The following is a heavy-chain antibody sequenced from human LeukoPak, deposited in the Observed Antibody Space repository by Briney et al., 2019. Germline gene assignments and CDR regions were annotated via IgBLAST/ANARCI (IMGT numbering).Heavy chain of an antibody. CDR3: ARGSGVVSGWYFDL. D-gene: IGHD3-3*01. Sequence: SETLSLTCTVSGGSLSSYYWSWIRQPPGKGLEWIGYIYYSGSNNYNPSLKSRVTISVDTSKNQFSLKLSSVTAADTAVYYCARGSGVVSGWYFDLWGRGTLVTVSS. J-gene: IGHJ2*01. CDR1: GGSLSSYY. CDR2: IYYSGSN. V-gene: IGHV4-59*01.